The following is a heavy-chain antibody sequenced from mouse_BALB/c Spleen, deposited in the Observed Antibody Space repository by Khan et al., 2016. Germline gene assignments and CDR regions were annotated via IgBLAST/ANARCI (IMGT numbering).Heavy chain of an antibody. V-gene: IGHV3-2*02. J-gene: IGHJ2*01. D-gene: IGHD1-2*01. Sequence: DVELVESGPGLVKPSQSLSLTCTVTGYSITSGYGWNWIRQFPGNKLEWMGYISYSGSTNYNPSLKSRISITRDTSKNQFFLQLNSVTTDDTATYYCARTARIKYWGQGTTLTVSS. CDR3: ARTARIKY. CDR2: ISYSGST. CDR1: GYSITSGYG.